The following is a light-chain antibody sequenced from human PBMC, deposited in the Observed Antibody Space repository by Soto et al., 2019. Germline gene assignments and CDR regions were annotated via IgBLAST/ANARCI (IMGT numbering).Light chain of an antibody. CDR1: QGISGW. CDR3: QRYSSYPST. CDR2: ATS. Sequence: DIQVTQSPSSLSASVGDRVTITCRARQGISGWLGWHQVKPGQAPKSLIYATSILQSGVPSRFSGSRSGTDFTLTISNLQPEDFATYYFQRYSSYPSTFGGGTKVEI. V-gene: IGKV1D-16*01. J-gene: IGKJ4*01.